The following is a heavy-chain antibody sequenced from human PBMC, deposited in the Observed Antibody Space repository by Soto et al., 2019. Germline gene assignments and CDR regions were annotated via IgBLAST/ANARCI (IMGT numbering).Heavy chain of an antibody. CDR1: GGNPSNSA. Sequence: SVKVSCKASGGNPSNSAISWVGQAPRQGLEWMGGIIPVFGIMSYAQNFQGRVTITADESTSTAYMELSSLRAEDTAVYYCARDLLEGDYDNGMEVWGQGTTVTVSS. CDR3: ARDLLEGDYDNGMEV. D-gene: IGHD4-17*01. V-gene: IGHV1-69*13. CDR2: IIPVFGIM. J-gene: IGHJ6*02.